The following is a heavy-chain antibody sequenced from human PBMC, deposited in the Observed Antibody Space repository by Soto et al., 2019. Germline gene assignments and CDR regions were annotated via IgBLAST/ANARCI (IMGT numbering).Heavy chain of an antibody. CDR2: IYSSGST. CDR1: GASMSGYN. V-gene: IGHV4-59*01. Sequence: SETLSLTCTVSGASMSGYNWSWIRQPPGKGLEWIGYIYSSGSTIYNPSLKSRVTISVDTSKNQFSLKLSSVTAADTAVYYCARSDGRYWGQGTLVTAPQ. J-gene: IGHJ4*02. CDR3: ARSDGRY.